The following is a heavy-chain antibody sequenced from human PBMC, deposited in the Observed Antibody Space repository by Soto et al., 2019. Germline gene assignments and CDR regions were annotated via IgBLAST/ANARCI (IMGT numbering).Heavy chain of an antibody. CDR2: IYPGDSDT. CDR1: GYSFTSYW. Sequence: ESLKISCKGSGYSFTSYWFGWVRQIPGKGLEWMGIIYPGDSDTRYSPSFQGQVTISADKSISTAYLQWSSLKASDTAMYYCARPDYDSSGPPQSAFDIWGQGTMVTVSS. J-gene: IGHJ3*02. D-gene: IGHD3-22*01. V-gene: IGHV5-51*01. CDR3: ARPDYDSSGPPQSAFDI.